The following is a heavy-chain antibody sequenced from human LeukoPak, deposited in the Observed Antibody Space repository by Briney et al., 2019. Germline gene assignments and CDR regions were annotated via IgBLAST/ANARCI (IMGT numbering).Heavy chain of an antibody. J-gene: IGHJ3*02. CDR3: AKGSSPYDILTGYYTLDAFDI. CDR2: FSGSGGST. Sequence: GGSLRLSCAASGFTFSSYAMSWVRQAPGKGLEWVSAFSGSGGSTYYADSVKDRFTISRDNSKNTLYLQMNSLRAEDTAVYYCAKGSSPYDILTGYYTLDAFDIWGQGTMVTVSS. V-gene: IGHV3-23*01. CDR1: GFTFSSYA. D-gene: IGHD3-9*01.